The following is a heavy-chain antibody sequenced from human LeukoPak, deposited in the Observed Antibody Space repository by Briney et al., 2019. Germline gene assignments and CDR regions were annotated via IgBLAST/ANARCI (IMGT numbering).Heavy chain of an antibody. CDR3: AKDRYCSSTSCSCHDY. V-gene: IGHV3-23*01. Sequence: GGSLRLSCAASGFTFSSYAMSWVRQAPGKGLEWVSAISGSGGSTYYADSVKGRFTISRDNSKNTLYLQMNSLRAEDTAVYCCAKDRYCSSTSCSCHDYWGQGTLVTVSS. J-gene: IGHJ4*02. CDR1: GFTFSSYA. CDR2: ISGSGGST. D-gene: IGHD2-2*01.